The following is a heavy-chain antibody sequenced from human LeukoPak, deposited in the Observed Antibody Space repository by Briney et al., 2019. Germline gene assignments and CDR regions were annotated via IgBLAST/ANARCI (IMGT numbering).Heavy chain of an antibody. Sequence: GGSLRLSRAASGFIFNNYGLVWVRQAPGKGLEWVSAISNDGGGTTYADFVKGRFTLSRDDSRNTVHLQLNNLRVEDMAIYYCAKANWVSNADAVWWGQGTQVTVSS. CDR1: GFIFNNYG. CDR2: ISNDGGGT. V-gene: IGHV3-23*01. J-gene: IGHJ4*02. D-gene: IGHD1-1*01. CDR3: AKANWVSNADAVW.